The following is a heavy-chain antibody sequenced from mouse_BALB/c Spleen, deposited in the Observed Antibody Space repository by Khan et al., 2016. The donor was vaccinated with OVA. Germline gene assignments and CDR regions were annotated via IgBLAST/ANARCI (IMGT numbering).Heavy chain of an antibody. D-gene: IGHD1-1*01. CDR3: TRLAYYYDSEGFAY. V-gene: IGHV5-6*01. Sequence: EVELVESGGDLVKPGGSLKLSCAASGFTFSTYGMSWVRRALDKRLVWVATVSTGSSYTYYPDSVKGRFSISRDNAKNTLYLQLNGVRSEDTAMFYCTRLAYYYDSEGFAYWGQGTLVTVSA. J-gene: IGHJ3*01. CDR2: VSTGSSYT. CDR1: GFTFSTYG.